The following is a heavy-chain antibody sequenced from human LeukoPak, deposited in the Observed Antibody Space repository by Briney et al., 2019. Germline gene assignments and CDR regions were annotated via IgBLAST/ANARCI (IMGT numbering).Heavy chain of an antibody. J-gene: IGHJ5*02. CDR3: AAQWLERLNWFDP. CDR2: IYYSGSA. V-gene: IGHV4-39*01. CDR1: GGSIGSSSYY. D-gene: IGHD6-19*01. Sequence: PSETLSLTXTVSGGSIGSSSYYWGWIGQPPGKGLEWIGSIYYSGSAYYNPSLKSRVTISVDTSKNQFSLKLSSVTAADTAVYYCAAQWLERLNWFDPWGQGTLVTVSS.